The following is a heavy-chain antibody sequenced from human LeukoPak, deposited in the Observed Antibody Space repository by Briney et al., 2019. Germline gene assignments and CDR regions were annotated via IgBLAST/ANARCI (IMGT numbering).Heavy chain of an antibody. V-gene: IGHV1-69*01. CDR1: GGTFSIYG. CDR2: IIPIVDTV. D-gene: IGHD3-10*01. J-gene: IGHJ6*02. CDR3: ARSDVYGSGSVYYYYGMDV. Sequence: EASVKVSCKASGGTFSIYGISWVRQAPGQGLEWMGGIIPIVDTVNYAQKFQGRVTITADEFTSTANMELSSLRCEDTAVYYCARSDVYGSGSVYYYYGMDVWGQGTTVTVSS.